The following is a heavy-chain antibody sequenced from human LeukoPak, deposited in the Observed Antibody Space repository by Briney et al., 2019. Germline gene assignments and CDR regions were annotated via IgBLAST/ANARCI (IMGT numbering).Heavy chain of an antibody. CDR3: AKAPWDYDFWSGYYDMPLGSGGMDV. D-gene: IGHD3-3*01. Sequence: GGTLRLSCAASGFTVSSNYMSWVRQAPGKGLEWVSAISGSGGSTYYADSVKGRFTISRDNSKNTLYLQMNSLRAEDTAVYYCAKAPWDYDFWSGYYDMPLGSGGMDVWGQGTTVTVSS. J-gene: IGHJ6*02. CDR2: ISGSGGST. V-gene: IGHV3-23*01. CDR1: GFTVSSNY.